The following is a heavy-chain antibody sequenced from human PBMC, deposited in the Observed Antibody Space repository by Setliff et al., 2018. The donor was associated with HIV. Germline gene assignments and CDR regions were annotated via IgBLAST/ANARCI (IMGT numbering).Heavy chain of an antibody. D-gene: IGHD3-3*01. Sequence: SETLSLTCIVSGGSVNSSRYYWSWIRQPPGKGLEWIGSIYYSGNTYYNPSLKSRVTMSVDTSKNQFSLKLSSVTAADTAVYYCARALTIFGVVTQDPPDYWGQGTLVTVSS. V-gene: IGHV4-39*07. J-gene: IGHJ4*02. CDR1: GGSVNSSRYY. CDR2: IYYSGNT. CDR3: ARALTIFGVVTQDPPDY.